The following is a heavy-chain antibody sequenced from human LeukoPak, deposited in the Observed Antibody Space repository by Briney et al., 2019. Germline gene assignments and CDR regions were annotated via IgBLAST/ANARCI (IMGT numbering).Heavy chain of an antibody. CDR2: INHSGST. D-gene: IGHD5-24*01. Sequence: SETLSLTCAVYGGSFSGYYWSWIRQPPGKGLGWIGEINHSGSTNYNPSLKSRVTISVDTSKNQFSLKLSSVTAADTAVYYCARGRDGYNRVSLDYWGQGTLVTVSS. CDR3: ARGRDGYNRVSLDY. CDR1: GGSFSGYY. J-gene: IGHJ4*02. V-gene: IGHV4-34*01.